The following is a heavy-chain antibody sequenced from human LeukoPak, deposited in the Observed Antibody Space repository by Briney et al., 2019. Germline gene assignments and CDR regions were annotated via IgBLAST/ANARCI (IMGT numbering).Heavy chain of an antibody. CDR1: GGSISSSSYY. J-gene: IGHJ4*02. Sequence: SETLSLTCTVSGGSISSSSYYWGWIRQPPGKGLEWIGSIYYSGSTYYNPSLKSRVTISVDTSKNQFSLKLSSVTAADTAVYYCARGRYYYGSGSLPDYWGQGTLVTVSS. V-gene: IGHV4-39*07. CDR2: IYYSGST. D-gene: IGHD3-10*01. CDR3: ARGRYYYGSGSLPDY.